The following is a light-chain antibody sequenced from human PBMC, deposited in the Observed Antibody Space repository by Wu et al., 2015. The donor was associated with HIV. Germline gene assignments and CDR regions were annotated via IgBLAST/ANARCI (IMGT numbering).Light chain of an antibody. J-gene: IGKJ1*01. CDR2: GAS. CDR1: QSVSSN. CDR3: QQYNNWPPRRT. Sequence: EIVMTQSPATLSVSPGERATLSCRASQSVSSNLAWYQQKPGQAPRLLIYGASTRATGIPARFSGSGSGTDFTLTISSLQSEDLAVYYCQQYNNWPPRRTFGQGTKVEIK. V-gene: IGKV3-15*01.